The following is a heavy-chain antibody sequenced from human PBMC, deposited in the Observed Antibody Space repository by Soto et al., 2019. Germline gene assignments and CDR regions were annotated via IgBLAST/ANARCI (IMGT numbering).Heavy chain of an antibody. CDR1: GGTFSSYA. CDR3: GRENYPAAAGSDY. CDR2: VIPIFGTT. J-gene: IGHJ4*02. Sequence: ASVKVSCKASGGTFSSYAFSWVRQAPGQGLEWMGGVIPIFGTTNYAQKFQGRVTITADKSTSTAYMELSSLRFEDTAVYYCGRENYPAAAGSDYWGQGTLVTVSS. D-gene: IGHD6-13*01. V-gene: IGHV1-69*06.